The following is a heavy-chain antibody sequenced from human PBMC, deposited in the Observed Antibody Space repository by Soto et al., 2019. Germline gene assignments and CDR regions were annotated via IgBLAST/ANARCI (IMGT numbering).Heavy chain of an antibody. V-gene: IGHV3-30*18. CDR2: VSFDGSHK. J-gene: IGHJ5*01. Sequence: QVQLVQSGGGVVQPGGSLRLSCAASGFTFSSYAIHWVRQAPGKGLEWVAGVSFDGSHKTYAVPVRGRFTISRDNSKKTVYLQMTGLRAEVTALYYCAKLGYAVSGYFDFRGQVTQVAVSA. D-gene: IGHD3-3*01. CDR3: AKLGYAVSGYFDF. CDR1: GFTFSSYA.